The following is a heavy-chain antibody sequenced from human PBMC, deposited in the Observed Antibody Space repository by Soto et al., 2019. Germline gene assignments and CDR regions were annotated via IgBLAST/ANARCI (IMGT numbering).Heavy chain of an antibody. CDR3: ASLVYDFWSGYSFYYFDY. V-gene: IGHV1-69*01. CDR1: GGTFSSYA. D-gene: IGHD3-3*01. CDR2: IIPIFGTA. Sequence: QVQLVQSGAEVKKPGSSVKVSCKASGGTFSSYAISWVRQAPGQGLEWMGGIIPIFGTANYAQKFQGRVTITADESTRTAYMELSSLRSEDTAVYYCASLVYDFWSGYSFYYFDYWGQGTLVTVSS. J-gene: IGHJ4*02.